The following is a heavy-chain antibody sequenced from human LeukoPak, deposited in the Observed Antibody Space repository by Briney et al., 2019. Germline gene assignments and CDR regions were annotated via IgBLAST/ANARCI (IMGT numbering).Heavy chain of an antibody. V-gene: IGHV3-21*01. D-gene: IGHD6-19*01. J-gene: IGHJ5*02. Sequence: GGSLRLSCAASGFTFSSYSMNWVRQAPGKGLQWVSSISSSSSYIYYADSVKGRFTISRDNAKNSLYLQMNSLRAEETAVYYCARDRAYSSGARFDPWGQGTLVTVSS. CDR3: ARDRAYSSGARFDP. CDR1: GFTFSSYS. CDR2: ISSSSSYI.